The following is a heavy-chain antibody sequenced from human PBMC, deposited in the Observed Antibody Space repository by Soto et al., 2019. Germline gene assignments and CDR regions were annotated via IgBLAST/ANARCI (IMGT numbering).Heavy chain of an antibody. CDR2: INHVGIT. CDR3: ARAHDFWGGRQQPIDS. J-gene: IGHJ4*02. V-gene: IGHV4-34*01. CDR1: GGSFRGFY. Sequence: QVQLQQWGAGLLKPSETLSLTCAVSGGSFRGFYWTWIRQFPGKRLEWLGDINHVGITNYNPSLKSQVSIPVDSSKSQFPLELSSVTAADTAVYYCARAHDFWGGRQQPIDSWGQGTLVTVSS. D-gene: IGHD3-3*01.